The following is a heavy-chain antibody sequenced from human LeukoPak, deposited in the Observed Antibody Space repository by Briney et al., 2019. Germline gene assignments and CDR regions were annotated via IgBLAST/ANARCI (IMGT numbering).Heavy chain of an antibody. J-gene: IGHJ4*02. V-gene: IGHV4-34*01. CDR1: GGSFSGYY. D-gene: IGHD4-17*01. Sequence: SETLSLTCAVYGGSFSGYYWSWIRQPSGKGLEWIGEINHSGSTNYNPSLKSRVTVSVDTSKNQFSLKLSSVTAADTAVYYCARGSDGDYKRAFDYWGQGTLVTVPS. CDR3: ARGSDGDYKRAFDY. CDR2: INHSGST.